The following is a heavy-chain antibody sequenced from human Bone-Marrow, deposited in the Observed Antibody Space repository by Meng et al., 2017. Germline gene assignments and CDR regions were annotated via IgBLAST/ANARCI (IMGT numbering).Heavy chain of an antibody. CDR3: ARDPYYYDSSGYYDY. J-gene: IGHJ4*02. V-gene: IGHV3-74*01. CDR1: GFTFSSYW. Sequence: ERQRGGAWGVLVPPGLCLRLSCAASGFTFSSYWMHWVRQAPGKGLVWVSRINSDGSSTSYADSVKGRFTISRDNAKNTLYLQMNSLRAEDTAVYYCARDPYYYDSSGYYDYWGQGTLVTVSS. D-gene: IGHD3-22*01. CDR2: INSDGSST.